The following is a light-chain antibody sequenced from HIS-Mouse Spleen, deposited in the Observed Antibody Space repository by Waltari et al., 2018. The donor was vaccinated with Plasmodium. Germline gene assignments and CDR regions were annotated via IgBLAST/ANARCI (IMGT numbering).Light chain of an antibody. J-gene: IGLJ1*01. CDR2: DVS. CDR3: CSYAGSYTYV. Sequence: QSALTQPRSVSGSPGQSFTISCTGTSSDVGGYNYVSWYQQHPGKAPKLIIYDVSKRPSGVPDRFSGSKSGNTASLTISGLQAEDEADYYCCSYAGSYTYVFGTGTKVTVL. V-gene: IGLV2-11*01. CDR1: SSDVGGYNY.